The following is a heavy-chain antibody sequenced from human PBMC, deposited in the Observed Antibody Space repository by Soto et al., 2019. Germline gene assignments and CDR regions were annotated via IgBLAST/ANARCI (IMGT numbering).Heavy chain of an antibody. Sequence: GASVKVSCKASGYTFTSYAMHWVRQAPGQRLEWMGWINAGNGNTKYSQKFQGRVTITRDTSASTAYMELSSLRSEDTAVYYCARASGIAAAGPAFYYYGIDVWGQGTTVTVSS. J-gene: IGHJ6*02. D-gene: IGHD6-13*01. CDR1: GYTFTSYA. CDR2: INAGNGNT. V-gene: IGHV1-3*01. CDR3: ARASGIAAAGPAFYYYGIDV.